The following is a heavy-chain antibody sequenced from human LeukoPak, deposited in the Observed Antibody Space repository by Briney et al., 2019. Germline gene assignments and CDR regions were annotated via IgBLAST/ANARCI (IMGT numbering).Heavy chain of an antibody. CDR1: GFTFSSYG. D-gene: IGHD3-22*01. CDR3: AKGTYYYDSSGEDAFDI. Sequence: GGSLRLSCAASGFTFSSYGMHWVRQAPGKGLEWVAVISYDGSNKYYADSVKGRFTISRGNSKNTLYLQMNSLRAEDTAVYYCAKGTYYYDSSGEDAFDIWGQGTMVTVSS. V-gene: IGHV3-30*18. J-gene: IGHJ3*02. CDR2: ISYDGSNK.